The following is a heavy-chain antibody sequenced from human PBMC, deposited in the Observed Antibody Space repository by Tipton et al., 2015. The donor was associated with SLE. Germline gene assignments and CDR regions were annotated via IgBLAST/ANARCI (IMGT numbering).Heavy chain of an antibody. D-gene: IGHD2-2*01. V-gene: IGHV4-4*08. CDR1: NGSVGSDY. CDR3: VRLRYCSTISCPPLI. CDR2: IYNSGSY. J-gene: IGHJ4*02. Sequence: TLSLTCSVSNGSVGSDYWTWIRQPPGKGLEWIGYIYNSGSYYHNPSLKSRVTISVDRSENQFSLKMGSVTAADTAVYYCVRLRYCSTISCPPLIWGQGTLVTVSS.